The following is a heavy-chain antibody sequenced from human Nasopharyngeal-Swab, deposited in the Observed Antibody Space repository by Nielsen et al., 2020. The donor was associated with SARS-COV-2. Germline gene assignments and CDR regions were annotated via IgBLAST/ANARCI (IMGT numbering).Heavy chain of an antibody. J-gene: IGHJ6*02. V-gene: IGHV1-69*13. CDR1: GGTFSSYA. CDR3: ARIMVRGVIISGYYCGMDV. CDR2: IIPIFGTA. Sequence: SVKVSCKASGGTFSSYALSWVRQAPGQGLEWMGGIIPIFGTANYAQKFQGRVTITADESTSTAYMELSSLRSEDTAVYYCARIMVRGVIISGYYCGMDVWGQGTTVTVSS. D-gene: IGHD3-10*01.